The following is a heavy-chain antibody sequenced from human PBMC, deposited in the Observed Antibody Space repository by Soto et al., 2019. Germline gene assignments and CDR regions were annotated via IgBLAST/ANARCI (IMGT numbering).Heavy chain of an antibody. J-gene: IGHJ6*02. CDR3: ARDLAYYDFWSDPLPQAEKTIASTGMDV. V-gene: IGHV3-33*01. CDR1: GFTFSSYS. D-gene: IGHD3-3*01. CDR2: IWYDGSNK. Sequence: GGSLRLSCAASGFTFSSYSMHWVRQAPGQGLEWVAVIWYDGSNKYYADSVKGRFTISRDNSKNTLYLQMNSLRAEDTAVYYCARDLAYYDFWSDPLPQAEKTIASTGMDVRGQGAALPIS.